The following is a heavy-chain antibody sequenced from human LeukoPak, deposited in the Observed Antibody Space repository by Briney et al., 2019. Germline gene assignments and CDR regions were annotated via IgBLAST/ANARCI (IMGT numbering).Heavy chain of an antibody. CDR2: IFYSGST. CDR3: ARVDYGDYSKDFDY. CDR1: GDTISGFY. V-gene: IGHV4-59*08. J-gene: IGHJ4*02. Sequence: PSETLSLTCTVSGDTISGFYWSWIRQPPGKGLEWIGYIFYSGSTNYSPSLKSRVTISIDTSKSQFSLRLTSVTAADTAVYYCARVDYGDYSKDFDYWGQGTLVTVSS. D-gene: IGHD4-17*01.